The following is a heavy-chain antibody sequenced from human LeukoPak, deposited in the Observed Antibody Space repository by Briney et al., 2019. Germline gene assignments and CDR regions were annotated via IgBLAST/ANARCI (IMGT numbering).Heavy chain of an antibody. CDR1: GFTFSSFD. D-gene: IGHD2-15*01. CDR2: IRGRDNSI. Sequence: GGSLRLSCAASGFTFSSFDMNWVRQTPGKGLEWVSFIRGRDNSIYYADSVKGRFTISRDNAKKSVYLQMNSLRAEDTAVYYCVSPTYCSGGSCYYYYAMDVWGQGTTVTVSS. V-gene: IGHV3-48*03. CDR3: VSPTYCSGGSCYYYYAMDV. J-gene: IGHJ6*02.